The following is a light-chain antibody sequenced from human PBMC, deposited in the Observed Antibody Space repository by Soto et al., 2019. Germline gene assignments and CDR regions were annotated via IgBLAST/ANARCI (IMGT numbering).Light chain of an antibody. Sequence: EIELTQSPGTLSLSPGERATLSCRASQSVSSSYLAWYQQKPGQAPRLLIYAASSSATGIPDRFSGSGSGTDFTLTISILEPEDVAVDYCQQYGSSPPITFGQGTLLEI. CDR1: QSVSSSY. J-gene: IGKJ5*01. V-gene: IGKV3-20*01. CDR2: AAS. CDR3: QQYGSSPPIT.